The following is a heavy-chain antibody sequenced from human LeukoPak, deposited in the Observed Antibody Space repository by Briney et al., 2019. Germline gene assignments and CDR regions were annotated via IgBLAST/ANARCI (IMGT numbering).Heavy chain of an antibody. CDR2: IIPIFGTP. CDR1: GGTFSSYA. V-gene: IGHV1-69*05. D-gene: IGHD2-2*01. CDR3: ASQYQLLWGGYNYYMDV. J-gene: IGHJ6*03. Sequence: ASVKVSCKASGGTFSSYAISWVRQAPGQGLEWMGGIIPIFGTPNYAQKFQGRVTITTDESTSTAYMELSSLRSEDTAVYYCASQYQLLWGGYNYYMDVWGKGTTVTVSS.